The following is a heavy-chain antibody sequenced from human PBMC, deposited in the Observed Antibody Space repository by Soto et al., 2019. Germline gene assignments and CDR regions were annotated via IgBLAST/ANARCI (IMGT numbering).Heavy chain of an antibody. Sequence: PSETLSLTCTVSGGSISSSSYYWGWIRQPPGKGLEWIGSIYYSGSTYYNPSLKSRVTISVDTSKNQFSLKLSSVTAADTAVYYCARRWFPQLLETNWFDPWGQGTLVTV. CDR3: ARRWFPQLLETNWFDP. CDR1: GGSISSSSYY. D-gene: IGHD2-2*01. CDR2: IYYSGST. J-gene: IGHJ5*02. V-gene: IGHV4-39*01.